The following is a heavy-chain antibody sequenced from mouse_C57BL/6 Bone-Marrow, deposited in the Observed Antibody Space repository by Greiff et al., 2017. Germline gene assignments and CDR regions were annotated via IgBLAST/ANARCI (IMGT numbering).Heavy chain of an antibody. CDR1: GYTFTDYE. J-gene: IGHJ2*01. Sequence: VQLQQSGAELVRPGASVTLSCKASGYTFTDYEMHWVKQTPVHGLEWIGAIAPETGGTAYNQKFKGKAILTADKSSSTAYMERRRRTSEESAVYYCTRGYDGSTYYFDYWGQGTTLTVSS. V-gene: IGHV1-15*01. D-gene: IGHD2-3*01. CDR2: IAPETGGT. CDR3: TRGYDGSTYYFDY.